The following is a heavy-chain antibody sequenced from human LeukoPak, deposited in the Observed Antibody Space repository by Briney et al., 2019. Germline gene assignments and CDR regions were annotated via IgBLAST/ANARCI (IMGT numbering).Heavy chain of an antibody. Sequence: GGSLRLSCVGSGFNFRTYNLNWVRQAPGKGLERVSDISGSSSYTDYADSVKGRFTISKDNANNSVFLQMDSLRAEDTAVYYCARGHNSGYYLKYWGQGTLVTVSS. CDR2: ISGSSSYT. CDR1: GFNFRTYN. V-gene: IGHV3-21*05. J-gene: IGHJ4*02. D-gene: IGHD3-22*01. CDR3: ARGHNSGYYLKY.